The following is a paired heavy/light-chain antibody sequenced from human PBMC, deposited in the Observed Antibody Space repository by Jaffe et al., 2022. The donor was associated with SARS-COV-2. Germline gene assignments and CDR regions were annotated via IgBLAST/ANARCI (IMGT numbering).Heavy chain of an antibody. J-gene: IGHJ4*02. CDR1: GGSFSDYY. CDR3: VRVVVDILTTGARWVDY. D-gene: IGHD5-12*01. CDR2: INHSGST. Sequence: QVHLKQWGAGLLKPSETLSLTCAVYGGSFSDYYWSWIRQTPGKGLEWIGEINHSGSTNYNPPLKSRVTISVDTSKNQFSLRLSSVTAADTAVYYCVRVVVDILTTGARWVDYWGQGTLVTVSS. V-gene: IGHV4-34*01.
Light chain of an antibody. CDR1: QSILYSSNNKNY. Sequence: DIVMTQSPDSLAVSLGERATINCKSSQSILYSSNNKNYLAWYQQKPGQPPKLLIYWASTRESGVPDRFSGSGSGTDFTLTISSLQAEDVAVYYCQQYYITPFTFGPGTKVDIK. CDR2: WAS. J-gene: IGKJ3*01. CDR3: QQYYITPFT. V-gene: IGKV4-1*01.